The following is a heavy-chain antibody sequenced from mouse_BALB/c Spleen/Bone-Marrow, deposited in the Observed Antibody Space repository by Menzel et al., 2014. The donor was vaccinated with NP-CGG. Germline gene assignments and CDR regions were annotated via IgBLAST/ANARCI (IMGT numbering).Heavy chain of an antibody. CDR2: IHFSGYT. CDR1: GYSITSGHG. D-gene: IGHD1-1*01. J-gene: IGHJ2*01. Sequence: EVQLVESGPDLVKPSQSLSLTCTATGYSITSGHGWNWIRQFPGNRLQWMGYIHFSGYTDYNPSLKSRISITRDTSKNQFFLQLNSVTSEDTGTYYCTRETTVVSDFDFWGQGTTLAVSS. CDR3: TRETTVVSDFDF. V-gene: IGHV3-1*02.